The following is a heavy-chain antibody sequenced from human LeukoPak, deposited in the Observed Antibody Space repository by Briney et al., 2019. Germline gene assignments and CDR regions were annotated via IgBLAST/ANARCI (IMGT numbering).Heavy chain of an antibody. D-gene: IGHD4-23*01. J-gene: IGHJ5*02. Sequence: GGSLRLSCAASGFTFSSYGMHWVRQAPGEGLEWVALIWFDGSYKYYADSVKGRFTISRDNSKNTLSLQLNSLRAEDTAVYYCARFGTSSGTVITRNNWFDPWGQGTLVTVPP. CDR3: ARFGTSSGTVITRNNWFDP. V-gene: IGHV3-33*01. CDR2: IWFDGSYK. CDR1: GFTFSSYG.